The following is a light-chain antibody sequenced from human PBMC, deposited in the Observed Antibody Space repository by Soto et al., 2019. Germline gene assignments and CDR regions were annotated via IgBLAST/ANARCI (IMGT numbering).Light chain of an antibody. CDR1: SSNIGAGYP. Sequence: QSVLTQPPSVSGAPGQRVTISCTGSSSNIGAGYPVHWYQQLPGTAPKLLIYSNNQRPSGVPDRFSGSKSGTSASLAISGLQSEDEADYYCAAWDDSLNGYVFGTGTKLTVL. J-gene: IGLJ1*01. V-gene: IGLV1-44*01. CDR3: AAWDDSLNGYV. CDR2: SNN.